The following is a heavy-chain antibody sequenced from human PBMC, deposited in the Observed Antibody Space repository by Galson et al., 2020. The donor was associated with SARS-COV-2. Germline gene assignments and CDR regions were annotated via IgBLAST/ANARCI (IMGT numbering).Heavy chain of an antibody. CDR2: IKTDGSEE. D-gene: IGHD1-26*01. CDR3: ARNGICSFAY. Sequence: GGSLRLSCAASGFTFSSYWMTWVRQAPGKGLEWVGNIKTDGSEEQYVDSVKGRFTISRDNAKNSLNLLMNSLRPEDTAVYYCARNGICSFAYWGQGPVVSVSS. CDR1: GFTFSSYW. V-gene: IGHV3-7*01. J-gene: IGHJ4*02.